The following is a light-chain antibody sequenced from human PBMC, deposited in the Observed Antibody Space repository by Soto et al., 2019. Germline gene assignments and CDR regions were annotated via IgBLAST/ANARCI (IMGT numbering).Light chain of an antibody. V-gene: IGLV2-14*01. CDR3: SSYTRISTWV. CDR2: EVS. CDR1: SSDMGGYNH. J-gene: IGLJ3*02. Sequence: QSVLTQPASVSASPGQSIAISCTGTSSDMGGYNHVSWYQQHSGKAPKLMIYEVSKRPSGVSNRFSGSKAGNTASLTISGLQAEDEAEYYCSSYTRISTWVFGGGTKVTVL.